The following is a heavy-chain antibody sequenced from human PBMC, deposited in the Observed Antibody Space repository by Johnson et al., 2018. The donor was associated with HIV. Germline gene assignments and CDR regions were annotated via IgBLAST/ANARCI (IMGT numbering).Heavy chain of an antibody. CDR1: GFTFSDYY. D-gene: IGHD1-26*01. J-gene: IGHJ3*02. V-gene: IGHV3-11*04. CDR2: ISSSGTTI. Sequence: QVQLVESGGGLVQPGGSLRLSCAASGFTFSDYYMSWIRQAPGKGLEWVSYISSSGTTIYYADSVKGRFTISRDNAKNSLYLQMNSLRAEDTAVYYCAIESYLVYAFDIWGQWTMVTVSS. CDR3: AIESYLVYAFDI.